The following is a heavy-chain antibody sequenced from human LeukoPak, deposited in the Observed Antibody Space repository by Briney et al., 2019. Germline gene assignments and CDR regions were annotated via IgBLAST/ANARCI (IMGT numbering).Heavy chain of an antibody. Sequence: VGSLRLSCAASGFTFSSNYMSWVRQAPGKGLEWVSLLDSGGSAFYADSMKGRFTISTDNSKNTLYLQMNSLRAEDTAVYYCATGRIQLWYAYWGHGTLVTVSS. V-gene: IGHV3-53*01. CDR1: GFTFSSNY. CDR3: ATGRIQLWYAY. CDR2: LDSGGSA. D-gene: IGHD5-18*01. J-gene: IGHJ4*01.